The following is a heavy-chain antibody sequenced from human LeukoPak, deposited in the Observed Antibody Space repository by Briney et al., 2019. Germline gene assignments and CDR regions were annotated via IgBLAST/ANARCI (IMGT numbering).Heavy chain of an antibody. CDR3: ASEPLGGSGSYYMAGVFDY. Sequence: SETLSLTCTVSGGSISSSSYYWGWIRQPPGKGLEWTGSIYYSGSTYYNPSLKSRVTISVDTSKNQFSLKLSSVTAADTAVYYCASEPLGGSGSYYMAGVFDYWGQGTLVTVSS. D-gene: IGHD3-10*01. J-gene: IGHJ4*02. V-gene: IGHV4-39*07. CDR2: IYYSGST. CDR1: GGSISSSSYY.